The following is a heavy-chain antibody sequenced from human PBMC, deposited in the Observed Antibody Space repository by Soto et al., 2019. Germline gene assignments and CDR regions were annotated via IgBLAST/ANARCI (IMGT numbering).Heavy chain of an antibody. Sequence: NPRASVKVSCKASGYTFTSYGISWVRQAPGQGLEWMGWISAYNGNTNYAQKLQGRVTMTTDTSTSTAYMELRSLRSDDTAVYYCARDLRYSTVTTGFGSWFDPWGQGTLVTVSS. CDR1: GYTFTSYG. CDR2: ISAYNGNT. J-gene: IGHJ5*02. D-gene: IGHD4-4*01. CDR3: ARDLRYSTVTTGFGSWFDP. V-gene: IGHV1-18*01.